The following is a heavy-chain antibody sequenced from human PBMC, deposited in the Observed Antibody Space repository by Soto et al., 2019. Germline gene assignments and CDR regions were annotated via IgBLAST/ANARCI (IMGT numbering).Heavy chain of an antibody. Sequence: GASVKVSCKASGATFSSYAISWVRQAPGQGLEWMGGIIPIFGTANYAQKFQGRVTITADKSTSTAYMELSSLRSEDTAVYYCASPRGAPGHFQHWGQGTLITVAS. CDR1: GATFSSYA. CDR2: IIPIFGTA. CDR3: ASPRGAPGHFQH. V-gene: IGHV1-69*06. J-gene: IGHJ1*01.